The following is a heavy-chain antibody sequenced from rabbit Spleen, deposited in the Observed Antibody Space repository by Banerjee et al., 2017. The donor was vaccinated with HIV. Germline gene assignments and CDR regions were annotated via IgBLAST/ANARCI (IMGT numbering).Heavy chain of an antibody. CDR3: ARDQGYSYTFATGDFDL. J-gene: IGHJ4*01. D-gene: IGHD6-1*01. CDR2: IDTYSGNT. Sequence: QEQLVESGGDLVQPEGSLTLTCTASGFSFTISYYMCWVRQAPGKGLEWIACIDTYSGNTYYASWAKGRFTISKTSSTTVTLQMTSLTAADTAIYFCARDQGYSYTFATGDFDLWGPGTLVTVS. CDR1: GFSFTISYY. V-gene: IGHV1S45*01.